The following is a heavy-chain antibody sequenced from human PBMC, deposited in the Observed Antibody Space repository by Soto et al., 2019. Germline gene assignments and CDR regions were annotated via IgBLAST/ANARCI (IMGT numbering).Heavy chain of an antibody. CDR3: SRQASDFWSGKPQYYMDV. CDR2: IRSKGNNYAP. D-gene: IGHD3-3*01. V-gene: IGHV3-73*01. Sequence: EVQLVESGGGLVQPGGSLKLSCAASGFTFSGSAMHWVRQASGKGLEWVGRIRSKGNNYAPVYGASLKGRFTISRDDAKTTAYLQMNSLNTEDTAVYYCSRQASDFWSGKPQYYMDVWGKGTTVTFSS. CDR1: GFTFSGSA. J-gene: IGHJ6*03.